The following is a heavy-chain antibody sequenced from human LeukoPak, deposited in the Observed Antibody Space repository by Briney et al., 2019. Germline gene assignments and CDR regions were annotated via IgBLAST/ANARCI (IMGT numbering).Heavy chain of an antibody. Sequence: SETLSLTCSVSGASISGGTYYWGWIRQPPGKGLEWIGSIYYTGSTYDNPSLKSRVTISVDASKNQFSLKPSSVTAADTAVYYCARRGGSGRVFDYWGQGTLVTVSS. J-gene: IGHJ4*02. CDR1: GASISGGTYY. CDR2: IYYTGST. CDR3: ARRGGSGRVFDY. V-gene: IGHV4-39*01. D-gene: IGHD1-26*01.